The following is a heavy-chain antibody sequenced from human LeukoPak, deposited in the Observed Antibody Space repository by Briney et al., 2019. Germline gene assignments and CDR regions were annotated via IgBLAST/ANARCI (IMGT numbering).Heavy chain of an antibody. D-gene: IGHD3-22*01. CDR2: INTNTGNP. CDR3: ARPMIATGKAFVI. CDR1: GYTFTSYA. Sequence: ASVKVSCKASGYTFTSYAMNWVRQAPGQGLEWMGWINTNTGNPTYAQGFTGRFVFSLDTSVSTAYLQISSLKAEDTAMYYCARPMIATGKAFVIWGQGAMVTASS. V-gene: IGHV7-4-1*02. J-gene: IGHJ3*02.